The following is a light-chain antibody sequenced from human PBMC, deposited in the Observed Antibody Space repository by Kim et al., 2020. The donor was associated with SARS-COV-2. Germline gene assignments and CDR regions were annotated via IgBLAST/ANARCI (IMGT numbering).Light chain of an antibody. CDR2: GAS. CDR3: QQYNNWPLT. V-gene: IGKV3-15*01. Sequence: EIVMTQSPATLSVSPGERATLSCRASQSVSSNLAWYQQKPGQAPRLLIYGASTRATGIPARFSGSGSGTEFTLTISSLQSEDFAVYYCQQYNNWPLTFSQGTLLEIK. J-gene: IGKJ5*01. CDR1: QSVSSN.